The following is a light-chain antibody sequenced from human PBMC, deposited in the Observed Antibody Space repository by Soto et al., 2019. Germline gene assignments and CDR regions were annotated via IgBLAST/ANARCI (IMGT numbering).Light chain of an antibody. Sequence: DIQMTQSPSTLSASVGDRVTITCRASQSINRWLAWYQQKPGQAPKLLIYKASDLQSGVPSRFSGSGSGTDFTLTISGLQPDDLATYYCQHYNNFPWTFGQGTKVEI. CDR3: QHYNNFPWT. CDR2: KAS. CDR1: QSINRW. V-gene: IGKV1-5*03. J-gene: IGKJ1*01.